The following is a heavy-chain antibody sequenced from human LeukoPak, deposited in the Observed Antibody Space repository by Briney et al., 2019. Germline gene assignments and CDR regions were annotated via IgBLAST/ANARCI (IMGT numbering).Heavy chain of an antibody. V-gene: IGHV1-24*01. CDR1: GYTLTELS. Sequence: ASVKVSCKVSGYTLTELSMHWVRQAPGKGLEWMGGFDPEDGETIYAQKFQGRVTMTEDTSTDIAYMELSSLRSEDTAVYYCATAVVVTARFDYWGQGTLVTVSS. D-gene: IGHD2-21*02. J-gene: IGHJ4*02. CDR2: FDPEDGET. CDR3: ATAVVVTARFDY.